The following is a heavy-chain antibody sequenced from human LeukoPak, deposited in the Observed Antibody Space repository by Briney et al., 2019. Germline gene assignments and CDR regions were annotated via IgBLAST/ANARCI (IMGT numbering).Heavy chain of an antibody. CDR2: IIPIFGTA. CDR1: GGTFSTYA. V-gene: IGHV1-69*05. CDR3: ARARVPVRDGYPENWFDP. D-gene: IGHD5-18*01. Sequence: SVKVSCKTSGGTFSTYAISWVRQAPGQGLEWMGGIIPIFGTANYAQKFQGRVTITTDESTSTAYMELRSLRSEDTAVYYCARARVPVRDGYPENWFDPWGQGTLVTVSS. J-gene: IGHJ5*02.